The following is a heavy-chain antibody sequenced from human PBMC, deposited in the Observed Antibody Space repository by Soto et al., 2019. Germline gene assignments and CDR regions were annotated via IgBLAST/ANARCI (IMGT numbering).Heavy chain of an antibody. V-gene: IGHV3-53*01. CDR2: IYRGDST. Sequence: EVQLVESGGGLSHPGGSLRLSCAASGFTVSSNYMGWVRQAPGTGLEWVSVIYRGDSTYYADSVKGRFTISRDNSKNTLYLQMNSLRPEDTAVYYCARNYYDSGGGFDYWGQGTLVTVSS. CDR1: GFTVSSNY. J-gene: IGHJ4*02. CDR3: ARNYYDSGGGFDY. D-gene: IGHD3-22*01.